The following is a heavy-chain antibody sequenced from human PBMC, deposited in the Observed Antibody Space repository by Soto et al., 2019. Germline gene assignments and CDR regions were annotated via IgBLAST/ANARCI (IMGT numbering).Heavy chain of an antibody. CDR3: VRDGTKNLRDRFEP. D-gene: IGHD1-26*01. CDR2: IYATGDT. V-gene: IGHV4-4*07. CDR1: GASLSRYY. Sequence: SETLSLTCNVSGASLSRYYWIWIRQPPGKGLEWIGRIYATGDTDYNPSLKSRISMSVDMSKKQFSLTLRSVTAADTAIYYCVRDGTKNLRDRFEPWGRGILVTVSS. J-gene: IGHJ5*02.